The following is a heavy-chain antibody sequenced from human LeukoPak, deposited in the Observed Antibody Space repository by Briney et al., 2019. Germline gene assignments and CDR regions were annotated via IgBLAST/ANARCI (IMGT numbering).Heavy chain of an antibody. CDR3: ARRAVPAAIYYYYYMDV. D-gene: IGHD2-2*01. V-gene: IGHV5-51*01. J-gene: IGHJ6*03. CDR2: IYPGDSDT. CDR1: GYSFTSYW. Sequence: GESLKISCKGSGYSFTSYWIGWVRQMPGKGLEWMGIIYPGDSDTRYSPSFQGQVTISADKSISTAYLQWSSLKASDTAMYYCARRAVPAAIYYYYYMDVWGKGTTVTVSS.